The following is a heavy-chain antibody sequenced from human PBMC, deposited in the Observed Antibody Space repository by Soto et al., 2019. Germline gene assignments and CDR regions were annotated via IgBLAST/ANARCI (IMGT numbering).Heavy chain of an antibody. D-gene: IGHD3-22*01. CDR3: ARSYDSSGYPFDP. J-gene: IGHJ5*02. V-gene: IGHV1-3*01. CDR2: INAGNGNT. Sequence: ASVKLSSKDSGYSLTCCAMHWVHHAPEQRLEWMGWINAGNGNTKYSQKFQGRVTITRDTSASTAYMELSSLRSEDTAVYYCARSYDSSGYPFDPWGQGTLVTVSS. CDR1: GYSLTCCA.